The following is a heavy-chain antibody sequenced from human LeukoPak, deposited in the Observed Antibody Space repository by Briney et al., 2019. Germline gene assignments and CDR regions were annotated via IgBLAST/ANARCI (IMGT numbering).Heavy chain of an antibody. Sequence: ASVKVSCKASGYSFSSHDIRGVRQAAGQGLEWMGWMNPSSGKTGYAQQFQGRVTISRDASLSTAYMELSSLTSEDTAVYFCARGGINFSSLEFLLDFWGQGTLVTVSS. D-gene: IGHD3-3*01. CDR1: GYSFSSHD. CDR3: ARGGINFSSLEFLLDF. V-gene: IGHV1-8*03. J-gene: IGHJ4*02. CDR2: MNPSSGKT.